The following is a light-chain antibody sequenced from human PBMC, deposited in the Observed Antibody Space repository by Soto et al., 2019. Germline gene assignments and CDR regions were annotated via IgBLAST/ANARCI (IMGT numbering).Light chain of an antibody. CDR2: KAS. CDR3: QQYNYWPVT. Sequence: DIQRTQSPSTLSASVRDRVTITCRASQSISSWMAWYQQKPGKAPKLLIYKASTLKSGVPSRFSGSGSGTEFTLTISGLQSEDFATYYCQQYNYWPVTFGGGTKGDI. J-gene: IGKJ4*01. CDR1: QSISSW. V-gene: IGKV1-5*03.